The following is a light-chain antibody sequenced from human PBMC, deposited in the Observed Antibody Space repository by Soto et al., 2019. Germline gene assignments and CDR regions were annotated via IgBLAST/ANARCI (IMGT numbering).Light chain of an antibody. CDR3: MQALQAPFT. CDR2: AGS. Sequence: EIVMTQSPLSLPVTPGEPASISCKSSQSLLHSNGYNYLDWYLQKPGQSPQLLIYAGSNRASGVPDGFSGSGSGTDFTLKISRVEAEDVAVYYCMQALQAPFTFGPGTKVDI. J-gene: IGKJ3*01. V-gene: IGKV2-28*01. CDR1: QSLLHSNGYNY.